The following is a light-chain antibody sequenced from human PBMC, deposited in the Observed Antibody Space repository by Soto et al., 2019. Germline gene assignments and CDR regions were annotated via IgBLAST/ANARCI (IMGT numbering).Light chain of an antibody. Sequence: EIVLTQSPATLSLSPGERATLSCRASQSVSTYLAWYQQKPGQAPRLLIYDASNRAPGIPARFSGSGSGTDFTLTISSLEPEDFAINYCQQRSDWLTFGGGTKVEIK. V-gene: IGKV3-11*01. CDR3: QQRSDWLT. CDR2: DAS. CDR1: QSVSTY. J-gene: IGKJ4*01.